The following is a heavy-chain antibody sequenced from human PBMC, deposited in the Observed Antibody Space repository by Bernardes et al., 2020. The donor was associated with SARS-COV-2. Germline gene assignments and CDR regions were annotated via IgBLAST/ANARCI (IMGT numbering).Heavy chain of an antibody. J-gene: IGHJ6*04. Sequence: SETLSLTCTVSRGSINSYYWSWIRQPPGKGLEWIGNIYFSGSTNYNPSFMSRVTISVDTSKNQLSLKLSSVTAADTAVYYCARLGFCSGGDCYSPYYYYGMDVWGKGTTVTVSS. D-gene: IGHD2-15*01. CDR3: ARLGFCSGGDCYSPYYYYGMDV. V-gene: IGHV4-59*08. CDR2: IYFSGST. CDR1: RGSINSYY.